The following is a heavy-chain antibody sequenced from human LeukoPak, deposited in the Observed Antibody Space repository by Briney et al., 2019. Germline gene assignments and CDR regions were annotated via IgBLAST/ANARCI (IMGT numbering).Heavy chain of an antibody. CDR2: ISSSSSYI. V-gene: IGHV3-21*01. CDR1: GFTLSSYS. J-gene: IGHJ6*03. Sequence: GGSLRLSCAASGFTLSSYSMNWVRQAPGKGLEWVSSISSSSSYIYYADSVKGRFTISRDNAKNSLYLQMNSLRAEDTAVYYCAREGAGMVRGVIRYYYYYMDVWGKGTTVTVSS. D-gene: IGHD3-10*01. CDR3: AREGAGMVRGVIRYYYYYMDV.